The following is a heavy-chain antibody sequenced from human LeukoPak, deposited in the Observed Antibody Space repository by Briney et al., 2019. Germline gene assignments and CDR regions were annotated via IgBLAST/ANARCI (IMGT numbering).Heavy chain of an antibody. CDR2: IYHSGST. Sequence: SETLSLTCAVSGGSISSSNWWSWVRQPPGKGLEWIGEIYHSGSTNYNPSLKSRVTISVDTSKNQFSLKLSSVTAADTAVYYCARLRVPDYYAMDVWGQGATVTVSS. V-gene: IGHV4-4*02. CDR1: GGSISSSNW. J-gene: IGHJ6*02. CDR3: ARLRVPDYYAMDV.